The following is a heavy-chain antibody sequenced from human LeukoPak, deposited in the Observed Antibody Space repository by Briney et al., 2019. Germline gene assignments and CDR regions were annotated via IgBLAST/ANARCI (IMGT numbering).Heavy chain of an antibody. CDR2: INPNSGGT. V-gene: IGHV1-2*02. CDR3: ARDRSLIAAAGTRAPRSRFDY. Sequence: GASVKVSCKASGYTFTGYYMHWVRQAPGQGLEWMGWINPNSGGTNYAQKFQGRVTMTRGTSISTAYMELSRLRSDDTAVYYCARDRSLIAAAGTRAPRSRFDYWGQGTLVTASS. J-gene: IGHJ4*02. CDR1: GYTFTGYY. D-gene: IGHD6-13*01.